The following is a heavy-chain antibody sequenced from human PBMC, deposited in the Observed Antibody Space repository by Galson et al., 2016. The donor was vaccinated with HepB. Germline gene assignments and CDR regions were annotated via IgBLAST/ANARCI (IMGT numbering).Heavy chain of an antibody. CDR3: ASRNRYYYDGMDV. V-gene: IGHV1-69*01. D-gene: IGHD1-14*01. CDR1: GGTFSSYA. Sequence: SCKASGGTFSSYAISWVRQAPGQGLEWMGEVIPIFGAANYAQKFQGRVTITADLSTTTAYMELSSLRFEDTAVYYCASRNRYYYDGMDVWGQGTTVTVYS. CDR2: VIPIFGAA. J-gene: IGHJ6*02.